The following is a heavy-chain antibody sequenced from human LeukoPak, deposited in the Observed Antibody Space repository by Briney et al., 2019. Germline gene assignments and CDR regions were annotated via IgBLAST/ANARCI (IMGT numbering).Heavy chain of an antibody. Sequence: GGSLRLSCAASGFTFSSYAMSWVRQAPGKGLEWVSAISGSGGSTYYADSVKGRFTISRDNSKNTLYLQMNSLRAEDTAVYYCAKVLYGSGSYLPLDYWGQGTLVTVSS. D-gene: IGHD3-10*01. V-gene: IGHV3-23*01. CDR3: AKVLYGSGSYLPLDY. CDR2: ISGSGGST. CDR1: GFTFSSYA. J-gene: IGHJ4*02.